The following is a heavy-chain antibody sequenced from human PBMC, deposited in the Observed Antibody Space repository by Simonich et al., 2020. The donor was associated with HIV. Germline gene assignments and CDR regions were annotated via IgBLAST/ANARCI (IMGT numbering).Heavy chain of an antibody. CDR3: ARGRRWAYY. D-gene: IGHD6-13*01. CDR2: INHSGST. V-gene: IGHV4-34*01. CDR1: GGSFSGYY. J-gene: IGHJ4*02. Sequence: QLQLQESGPGLVKPSETLSLTCAVYGGSFSGYYWSWIRQPPGKGLEWIGEINHSGSTNYNPALKSRVTISVDTSKNQFSLKLSSVTAADTAVYYCARGRRWAYYWGQGTLVTVSS.